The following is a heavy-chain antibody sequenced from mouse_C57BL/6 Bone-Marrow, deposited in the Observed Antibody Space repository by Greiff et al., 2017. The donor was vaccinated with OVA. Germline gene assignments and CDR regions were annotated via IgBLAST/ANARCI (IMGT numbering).Heavy chain of an antibody. CDR3: ARYPPYSNLWYFDV. D-gene: IGHD2-5*01. V-gene: IGHV1-26*01. CDR2: INPNNGGT. CDR1: GYTFTDYY. J-gene: IGHJ1*03. Sequence: EVQLQQSGPELVKPGASVKISCKASGYTFTDYYMNWVKQSHGKSLEWIGDINPNNGGTSYNQKFKGKATLTVDKSSSTAYMELRSLTSEDSAVYYCARYPPYSNLWYFDVWGTGTTVTVSS.